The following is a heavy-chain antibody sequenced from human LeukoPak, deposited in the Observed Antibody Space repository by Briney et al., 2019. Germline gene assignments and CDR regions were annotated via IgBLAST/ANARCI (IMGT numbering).Heavy chain of an antibody. J-gene: IGHJ6*04. D-gene: IGHD3-10*01. CDR1: GFTFDDYA. V-gene: IGHV3-9*01. CDR2: ISWNSGSI. CDR3: ARDGAYYYGSGSYWSHGMDV. Sequence: GGSLRLSCAASGFTFDDYAMHWVRQAPGKGLEWVSGISWNSGSIGYADSVKGRFTISRDNAKNSLYLQMNSLRAEDTAVYYCARDGAYYYGSGSYWSHGMDVWGKGTTVTVSS.